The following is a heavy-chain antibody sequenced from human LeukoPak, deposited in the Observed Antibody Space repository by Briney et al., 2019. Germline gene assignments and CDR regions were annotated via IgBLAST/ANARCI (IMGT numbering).Heavy chain of an antibody. J-gene: IGHJ4*02. CDR3: ASWDWNPNYYFDY. CDR2: ITPMFGTS. D-gene: IGHD1-1*01. V-gene: IGHV1-69*05. Sequence: SVKVSCKASGGTFSRHTISWVRQSPGQGLEWMGGITPMFGTSNYAQKFQGRVTMTRDTSITTAYMELSSLRSDDTAVYYCASWDWNPNYYFDYWGQGTLVTVSS. CDR1: GGTFSRHT.